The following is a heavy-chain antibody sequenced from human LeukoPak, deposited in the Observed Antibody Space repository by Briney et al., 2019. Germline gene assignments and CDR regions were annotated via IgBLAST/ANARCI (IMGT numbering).Heavy chain of an antibody. CDR1: GFTFSSYA. CDR3: AREQMAGKVDY. CDR2: ISYDGSNK. V-gene: IGHV3-30-3*01. Sequence: GRSLRLSCAASGFTFSSYAMHWVRQAPGKGLEWVAVISYDGSNKYYADSVKGRFTISRDNSKNTLYLQMNSLRAEDTAVYYCAREQMAGKVDYWGQGTLVTVSS. J-gene: IGHJ4*02. D-gene: IGHD6-19*01.